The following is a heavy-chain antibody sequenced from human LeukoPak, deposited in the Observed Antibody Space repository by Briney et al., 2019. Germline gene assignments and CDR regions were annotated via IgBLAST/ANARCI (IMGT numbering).Heavy chain of an antibody. J-gene: IGHJ2*01. CDR3: ARDRNWATRNWYFDL. Sequence: GGSLRLSCAASGFTFNSYTIHWVRQAPGKGLECVAVISYDGNNEHYADSVKGRFTISRDNSKNTLYLQMNSLRAEDSAVYYCARDRNWATRNWYFDLWGRGTLVTVSS. V-gene: IGHV3-30-3*01. CDR2: ISYDGNNE. CDR1: GFTFNSYT. D-gene: IGHD1-14*01.